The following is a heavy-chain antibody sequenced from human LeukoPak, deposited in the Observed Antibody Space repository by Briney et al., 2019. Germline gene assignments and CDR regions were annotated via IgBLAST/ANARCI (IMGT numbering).Heavy chain of an antibody. CDR3: ARAGGSTVSHSDY. CDR1: GFTFSSYS. D-gene: IGHD4-17*01. Sequence: GGSLRLSCAASGFTFSSYSMNWIRQAPGKGLEWVSSISSSTSYIYYADSVKGRFTISKDNAKNSLYLRMNSLRAEDTAVYYCARAGGSTVSHSDYWGQGTLVTVSS. CDR2: ISSSTSYI. V-gene: IGHV3-21*01. J-gene: IGHJ4*02.